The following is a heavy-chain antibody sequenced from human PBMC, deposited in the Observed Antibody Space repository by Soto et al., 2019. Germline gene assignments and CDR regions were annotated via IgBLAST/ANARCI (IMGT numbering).Heavy chain of an antibody. Sequence: SETLSLTCTVSSGSIKTDVWWSWLRRPPGKGLEWIGEIYQNGHTNYNPSLKSRVTMSVDTSKNHFSLMLTSVTAADTAMYYCARDAAVAGETDRFDYWGQGTLVTVSS. D-gene: IGHD6-19*01. V-gene: IGHV4-4*02. CDR1: SGSIKTDVW. J-gene: IGHJ4*02. CDR2: IYQNGHT. CDR3: ARDAAVAGETDRFDY.